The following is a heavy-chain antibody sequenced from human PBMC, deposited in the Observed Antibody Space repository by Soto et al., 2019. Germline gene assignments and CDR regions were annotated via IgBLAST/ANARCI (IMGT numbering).Heavy chain of an antibody. CDR3: ARRGDGYKYNY. CDR2: IIVANGDT. CDR1: GYTFTNDP. D-gene: IGHD5-12*01. Sequence: ASVKVSCKASGYTFTNDPIHWMRQAPGQRLEWMGWIIVANGDTRYSQKFQGRITINRDISATTVHMELSSLRSEDTAVYYCARRGDGYKYNYWGQGTLVTVSS. J-gene: IGHJ4*02. V-gene: IGHV1-3*01.